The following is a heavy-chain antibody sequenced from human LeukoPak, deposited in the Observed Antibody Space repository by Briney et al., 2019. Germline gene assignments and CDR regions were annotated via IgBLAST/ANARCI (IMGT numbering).Heavy chain of an antibody. CDR3: AKWGAQSGSYRVLDY. J-gene: IGHJ4*02. CDR2: INGNGDMI. CDR1: GVTFSSCA. Sequence: SGGPLRLSCEASGVTFSSCAMSWVRQAPGEGLEWVSAINGNGDMIYYADAVKGRFTISRDNSRNTLYLQMDSLRAGDTAVYYCAKWGAQSGSYRVLDYWGQGTLVTVSS. D-gene: IGHD1-26*01. V-gene: IGHV3-23*01.